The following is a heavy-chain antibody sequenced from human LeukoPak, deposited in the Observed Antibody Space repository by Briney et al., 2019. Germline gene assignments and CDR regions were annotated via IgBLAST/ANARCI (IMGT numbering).Heavy chain of an antibody. D-gene: IGHD3-16*02. V-gene: IGHV4-39*07. CDR3: ARASVWGSYRYTPWDY. CDR1: GGSISSSSYY. J-gene: IGHJ4*02. Sequence: SETLSLTCTVSGGSISSSSYYWGWIRQPPGKGLEWIGSIYYGGSTYYNPSLKSRVTISVDTSKNQFSLKLSSVTAADTAVYYCARASVWGSYRYTPWDYWGQGTLVTVSS. CDR2: IYYGGST.